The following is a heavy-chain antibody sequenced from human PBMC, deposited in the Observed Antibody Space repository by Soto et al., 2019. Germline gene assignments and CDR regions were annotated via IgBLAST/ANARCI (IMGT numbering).Heavy chain of an antibody. Sequence: ASVKVSCKASGYTFTSYAMHWVRRAPGQRLEWMGWINAGNGNTKYSQKFQGRVTITRDTSASTAYMELSSLRSEDTAVYYCAREDDSSGYYWRWFDPWGQGTQVTVSS. CDR2: INAGNGNT. D-gene: IGHD3-22*01. V-gene: IGHV1-3*01. J-gene: IGHJ5*02. CDR3: AREDDSSGYYWRWFDP. CDR1: GYTFTSYA.